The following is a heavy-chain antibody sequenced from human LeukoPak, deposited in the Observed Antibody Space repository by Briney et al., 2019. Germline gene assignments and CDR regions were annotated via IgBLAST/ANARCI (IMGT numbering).Heavy chain of an antibody. V-gene: IGHV1-2*06. D-gene: IGHD3-3*01. CDR2: INPNSGGT. J-gene: IGHJ5*02. CDR3: AVDFWGGYYTGWFDP. CDR1: GYTFTGYY. Sequence: ASVKVSCKASGYTFTGYYIHWVRQAPGQGVEWMGRINPNSGGTNYAQKFQGRVTMTRDTSISTAYMELSRLRSDDTAVYYCAVDFWGGYYTGWFDPWGQGTLVTVSS.